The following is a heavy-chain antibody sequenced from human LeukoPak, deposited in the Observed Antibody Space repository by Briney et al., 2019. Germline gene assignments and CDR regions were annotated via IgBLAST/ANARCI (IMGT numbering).Heavy chain of an antibody. CDR2: ISASGVMT. CDR3: AKDRSIGTYYTFDH. V-gene: IGHV3-23*01. D-gene: IGHD1-26*01. Sequence: GGSLRLSCAASGFTFTNYAMTWVRQAPGKGLEWVSSISASGVMTYYADSVKGRFTVSRDNSKNSLYLQMSSLTAADTAVYYCAKDRSIGTYYTFDHWGQGTQVTVSS. J-gene: IGHJ4*02. CDR1: GFTFTNYA.